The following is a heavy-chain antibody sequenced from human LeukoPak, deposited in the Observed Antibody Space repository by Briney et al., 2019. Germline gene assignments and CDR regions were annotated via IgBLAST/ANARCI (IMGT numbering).Heavy chain of an antibody. D-gene: IGHD3-22*01. CDR3: VDSSGYMGAFDI. V-gene: IGHV1-24*01. CDR1: GYTLTELS. J-gene: IGHJ3*02. CDR2: FDPEDGET. Sequence: ASVKVSCKVSGYTLTELSMHWARQTPGKGLEWMGGFDPEDGETIYAQKFQGRVTMTEDTSTDTAYMELSSLRSEDTAVYYCVDSSGYMGAFDIWGQGTMVTVSS.